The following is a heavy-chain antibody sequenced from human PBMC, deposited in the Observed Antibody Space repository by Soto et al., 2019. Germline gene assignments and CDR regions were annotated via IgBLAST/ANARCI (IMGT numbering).Heavy chain of an antibody. D-gene: IGHD5-12*01. CDR3: ARVVKGSGYDFSSPGGGRYYYYYYGMDV. J-gene: IGHJ6*02. CDR1: GGSISSYY. CDR2: IYYSGST. Sequence: SETLSLTCTVSGGSISSYYWSWIRQPPGKGLEWIGYIYYSGSTNYNPSLKSRVTISVDTSKNQFSLKLSSVTAADTAVYYCARVVKGSGYDFSSPGGGRYYYYYYGMDVWGQGTTVT. V-gene: IGHV4-59*01.